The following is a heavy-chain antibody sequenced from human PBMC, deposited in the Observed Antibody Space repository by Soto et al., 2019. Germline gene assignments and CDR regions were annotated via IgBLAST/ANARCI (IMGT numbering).Heavy chain of an antibody. CDR3: AKDPLHLVSGWFDP. CDR2: IIGSGGGT. V-gene: IGHV3-23*01. CDR1: GFTFSDFA. J-gene: IGHJ5*02. Sequence: EIQLLESGGGLVQPGGSLRLSCAASGFTFSDFAMSWVRQAPGKGPEWVSTIIGSGGGTYYLDSVKGRFIISRDNSRNTLYLQMNSLTADDTAIYHCAKDPLHLVSGWFDPWGQGTLVTVSS.